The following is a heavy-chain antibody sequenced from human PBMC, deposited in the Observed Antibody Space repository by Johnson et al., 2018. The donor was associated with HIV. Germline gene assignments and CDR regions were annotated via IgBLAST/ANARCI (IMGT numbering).Heavy chain of an antibody. D-gene: IGHD6-19*01. CDR2: ISGSGGSK. J-gene: IGHJ3*02. Sequence: VQLVESGGGLVQPGGSLRLSCAASGFTFSSYEMHWVRQAPGKGLEWVPVISGSGGSKYSANPVKGRFTISRDNSKNTLYLQMNSLRAEDTAVYYCAKDRQWGPRDAFDIWGQGTMVTVSS. V-gene: IGHV3-23*04. CDR1: GFTFSSYE. CDR3: AKDRQWGPRDAFDI.